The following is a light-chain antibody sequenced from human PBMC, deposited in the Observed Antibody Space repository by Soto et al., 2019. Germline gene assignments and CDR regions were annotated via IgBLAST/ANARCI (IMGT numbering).Light chain of an antibody. V-gene: IGKV1-5*01. Sequence: DIQMTQSPSTLSASVGDRVTITCRASQSISSWLAWYQQKPGKAPKFLIYDASSLESGVPSRFSGSGSGTGFTLTISSLQPDDFATYYCQQYNSYSGGTFGQGTKVDIK. J-gene: IGKJ1*01. CDR1: QSISSW. CDR3: QQYNSYSGGT. CDR2: DAS.